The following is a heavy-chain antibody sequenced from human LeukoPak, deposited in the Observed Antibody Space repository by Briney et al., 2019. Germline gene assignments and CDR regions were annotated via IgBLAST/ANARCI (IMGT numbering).Heavy chain of an antibody. D-gene: IGHD5-24*01. J-gene: IGHJ5*02. CDR2: VYYSGST. V-gene: IGHV4-59*02. Sequence: PSETLSLTCVVSGGSVSGYYWGWIRQPPGRGLEWIGYVYYSGSTNYNPSFKSRITISVDTSRNQFSLQLSSVTAADTAVYYCARSRRDCYNYSHWFDPWGQGTLVTVSS. CDR1: GGSVSGYY. CDR3: ARSRRDCYNYSHWFDP.